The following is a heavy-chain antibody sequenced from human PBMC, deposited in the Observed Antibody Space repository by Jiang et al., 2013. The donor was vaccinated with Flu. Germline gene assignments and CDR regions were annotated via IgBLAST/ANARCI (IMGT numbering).Heavy chain of an antibody. CDR3: AADRGPITLDP. Sequence: TSVKVSCKASGFNFTSSAMQWVRQARGQRLEWIGWIVVGTGNTNYAQKFQERVTITRDMSTSTAYMELSSLRSEDTAVYYCAADRGPITLDPWGQGTLVTVSS. CDR1: GFNFTSSA. CDR2: IVVGTGNT. J-gene: IGHJ5*02. V-gene: IGHV1-58*02. D-gene: IGHD3-10*01.